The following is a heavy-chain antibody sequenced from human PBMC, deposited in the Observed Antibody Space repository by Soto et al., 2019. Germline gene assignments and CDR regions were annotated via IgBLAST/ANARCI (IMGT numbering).Heavy chain of an antibody. CDR3: ARYCSSTSCYIGWFDP. V-gene: IGHV4-61*01. J-gene: IGHJ5*02. D-gene: IGHD2-2*02. CDR2: IYYSGST. Sequence: PSETLSLTCTVSVGSVSSGSYYWSWIRQPPGKGLEWIGYIYYSGSTNYNPSLKSRVTISVDTSKNQFSLKLSSVTAADTAVYYCARYCSSTSCYIGWFDPWGQGTLVTVSS. CDR1: VGSVSSGSYY.